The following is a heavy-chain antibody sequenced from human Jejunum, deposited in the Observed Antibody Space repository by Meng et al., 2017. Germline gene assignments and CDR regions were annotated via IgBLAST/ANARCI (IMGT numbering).Heavy chain of an antibody. CDR1: GDSVSSNSAA. CDR2: TYYRSKYYN. Sequence: VPLTQSGPGLVVPSPPLSLTCAISGDSVSSNSAAWNWIRQSPSRGLEWLGRTYYRSKYYNEYALSVKSRITINPDTSKNQFSLQLNSVTPEDTAIYYCARDWGDVRGGFDFWGQGTLVTVSS. V-gene: IGHV6-1*01. CDR3: ARDWGDVRGGFDF. D-gene: IGHD3-10*02. J-gene: IGHJ4*02.